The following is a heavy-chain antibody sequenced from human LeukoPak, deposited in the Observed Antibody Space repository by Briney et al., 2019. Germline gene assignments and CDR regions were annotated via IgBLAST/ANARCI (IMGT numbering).Heavy chain of an antibody. CDR3: AKDYYGSSGSPFDY. CDR2: ISGSGGSA. Sequence: GGSLRLSCAASGFTFSNYAMTWVRQAPGKGLEWVSAISGSGGSAYYADSVKGRFTISRDNSKNTLYLQMNSLRAEDTAVYYCAKDYYGSSGSPFDYWGQGTLVTVSS. J-gene: IGHJ4*02. D-gene: IGHD3-22*01. V-gene: IGHV3-23*01. CDR1: GFTFSNYA.